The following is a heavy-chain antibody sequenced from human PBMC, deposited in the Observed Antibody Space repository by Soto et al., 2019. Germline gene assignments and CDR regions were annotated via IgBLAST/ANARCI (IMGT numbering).Heavy chain of an antibody. CDR2: MSHSGGT. D-gene: IGHD1-1*01. CDR3: ARVERGTATTVVDAFDI. Sequence: QVQLQQWGAGLLKPSETLSLTCAVFGGSVNSGNYYWSWIRQPPGKGLEWIGEMSHSGGTHFNPSRKSRVTITVDTSENQFSRKMSSVTAAATALYYCARVERGTATTVVDAFDIWGPGTMVTVSS. V-gene: IGHV4-34*01. CDR1: GGSVNSGNYY. J-gene: IGHJ3*02.